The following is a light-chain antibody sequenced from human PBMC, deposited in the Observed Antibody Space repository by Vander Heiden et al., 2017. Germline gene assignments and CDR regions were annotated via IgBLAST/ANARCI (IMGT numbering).Light chain of an antibody. Sequence: DIQMTPHPPSLSASVADRVTITCRASQGVEKKLAWFQQKPGQAPKSLIYGASSLESGVPAKFSGSGYGTEFTLTISSLQPEDFATYFCQQYNSYPFTFGPGTKVDLK. CDR3: QQYNSYPFT. V-gene: IGKV1-16*02. CDR2: GAS. CDR1: QGVEKK. J-gene: IGKJ3*01.